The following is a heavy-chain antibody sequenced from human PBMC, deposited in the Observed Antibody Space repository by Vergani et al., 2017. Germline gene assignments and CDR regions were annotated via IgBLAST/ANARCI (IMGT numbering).Heavy chain of an antibody. CDR3: ATEGAARWYYYYGMDV. V-gene: IGHV3-30*04. J-gene: IGHJ6*02. Sequence: QVQLVESGGGVVQPGRSLRLSCAASGFTFSSYAMHWVRQAPGKGLEWVAVISYDGSNKYYADSVKGRFTISRDNSKNTLYLQMNSLRAEDTAVYYCATEGAARWYYYYGMDVWGQGTTVTVSS. CDR1: GFTFSSYA. D-gene: IGHD6-6*01. CDR2: ISYDGSNK.